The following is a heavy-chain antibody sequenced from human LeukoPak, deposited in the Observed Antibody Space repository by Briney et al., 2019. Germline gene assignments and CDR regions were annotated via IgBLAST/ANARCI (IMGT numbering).Heavy chain of an antibody. Sequence: GGSLRLSCAASGFTFSSYEMNWVRQAPGKGLEWVSYISTSGSTIYYADSVKGRFTISRDNAKNSLYLQMNSLRAEDTAVYYCARDMGYGGYGDFDYWGQGTLVTVS. CDR1: GFTFSSYE. V-gene: IGHV3-48*03. D-gene: IGHD5-12*01. J-gene: IGHJ4*02. CDR2: ISTSGSTI. CDR3: ARDMGYGGYGDFDY.